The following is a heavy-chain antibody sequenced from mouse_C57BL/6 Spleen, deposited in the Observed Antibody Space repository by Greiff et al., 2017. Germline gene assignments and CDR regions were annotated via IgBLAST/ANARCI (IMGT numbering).Heavy chain of an antibody. J-gene: IGHJ4*01. CDR3: ARSSSPITTVVATDAMDY. CDR2: INPSSGYT. D-gene: IGHD1-1*01. Sequence: QVHVKQSGAELARPGASVKMSCKASGYTFTSYTMHWVKQRPGQGLEWIGYINPSSGYTKYNQKFKDKATLTADKSSSTAYMQLSSLTSEDSAVYYCARSSSPITTVVATDAMDYWGQGTSVTVSS. V-gene: IGHV1-4*01. CDR1: GYTFTSYT.